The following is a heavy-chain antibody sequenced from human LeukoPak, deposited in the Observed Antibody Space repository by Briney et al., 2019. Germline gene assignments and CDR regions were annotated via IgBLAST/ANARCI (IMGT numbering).Heavy chain of an antibody. J-gene: IGHJ6*02. D-gene: IGHD6-13*01. CDR3: ARLTITGYSSSWYYYGMDV. CDR2: IYYSGST. V-gene: IGHV4-59*08. CDR1: GDSNSGYY. Sequence: PSEALSLTCTVSGDSNSGYYWNWIRQPPGKGLEWIGYIYYSGSTNYNPSLKSRVTISVDTSKNQFSLKLSSVTAADTAVYYCARLTITGYSSSWYYYGMDVWGQGTTVTVSS.